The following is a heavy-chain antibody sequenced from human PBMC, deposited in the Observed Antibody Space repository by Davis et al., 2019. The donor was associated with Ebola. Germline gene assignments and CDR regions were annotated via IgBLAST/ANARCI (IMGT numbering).Heavy chain of an antibody. D-gene: IGHD3-9*01. V-gene: IGHV1-18*04. CDR3: ARGHTYGRWDDWFDP. CDR1: GYTFNSYG. J-gene: IGHJ3*01. CDR2: ISAYNGNT. Sequence: AASVKVSCKASGYTFNSYGIAWVRQAPGQGLEWMGWISAYNGNTNYAQKLQDRVTLTTDTSTTTAYMEVRGLRSDDTAVYYCARGHTYGRWDDWFDPWGQGTMVTVAS.